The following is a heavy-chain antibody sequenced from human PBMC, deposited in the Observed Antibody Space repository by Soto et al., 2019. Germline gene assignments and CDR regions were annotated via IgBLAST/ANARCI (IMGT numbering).Heavy chain of an antibody. CDR3: ARDKLRYCSSTSCYTPFDY. D-gene: IGHD2-2*02. J-gene: IGHJ4*02. CDR2: ISAYNGNT. V-gene: IGHV1-18*01. CDR1: GYTFTSYG. Sequence: ASVKVSCKVSGYTFTSYGISWVRQAPGQGLEWMGWISAYNGNTNYAQKLQGRVTMTTDTSTSTAYMELRSLRSDDTAVYYCARDKLRYCSSTSCYTPFDYWGQGTLVTVSS.